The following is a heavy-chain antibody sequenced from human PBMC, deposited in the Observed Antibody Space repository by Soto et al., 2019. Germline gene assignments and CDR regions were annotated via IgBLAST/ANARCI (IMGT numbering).Heavy chain of an antibody. D-gene: IGHD3-22*01. CDR3: ATSYDSSGYDY. CDR1: GFTFSSYA. CDR2: LSGSGIST. V-gene: IGHV3-23*01. Sequence: GGSLRLSCAASGFTFSSYAMSWVRQAPGKGLEWVSALSGSGISTYYADTVKGRFTISRDNSRNTLYLQMNSLRAEDTAVYYCATSYDSSGYDYWGQGTLVTVSS. J-gene: IGHJ4*02.